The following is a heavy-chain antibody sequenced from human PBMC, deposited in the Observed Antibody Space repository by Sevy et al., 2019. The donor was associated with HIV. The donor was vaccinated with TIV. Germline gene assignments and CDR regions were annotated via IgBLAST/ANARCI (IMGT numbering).Heavy chain of an antibody. V-gene: IGHV3-21*01. CDR3: VRDGWNY. J-gene: IGHJ4*02. CDR1: GFSFSTST. D-gene: IGHD2-15*01. Sequence: GGSLRLSCAASGFSFSTSTMNWVRQAPGKGLEWVSLMTSSGSYILYAYSVKGRFTISIDNAKNSVFLQMNSLRVEVTAVYYCVRDGWNYWGQGSLVTVSS. CDR2: MTSSGSYI.